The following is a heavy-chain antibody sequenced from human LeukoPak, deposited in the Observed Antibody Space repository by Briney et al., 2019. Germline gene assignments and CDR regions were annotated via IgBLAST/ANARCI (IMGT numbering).Heavy chain of an antibody. CDR3: AKEGDGGNSGMDV. D-gene: IGHD4-23*01. CDR2: ISGSGGST. V-gene: IGHV3-23*01. J-gene: IGHJ6*02. Sequence: SGGSLRLSCAASGFTFSSYAMSWVCQAPGKGLEWVSAISGSGGSTYYADSVKGRFTISRDNSKNTLYLQMNSLRAEDTAVYYCAKEGDGGNSGMDVWGQGTTVTVSS. CDR1: GFTFSSYA.